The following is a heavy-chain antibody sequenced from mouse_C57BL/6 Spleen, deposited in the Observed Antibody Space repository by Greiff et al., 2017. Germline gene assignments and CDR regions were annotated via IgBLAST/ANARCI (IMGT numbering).Heavy chain of an antibody. CDR2: ISSGGSYT. Sequence: DVMLVESGGDLVKPGGSLKLSCAASGFTFSSYGMSWVRQTPDKRLEWVATISSGGSYTYYPDSVKGRFTISRDNAKNTLYLQMSSLKSEDTAMYYWARETINSNYALYWYFDVWGTGTTVTVSS. J-gene: IGHJ1*03. CDR3: ARETINSNYALYWYFDV. CDR1: GFTFSSYG. V-gene: IGHV5-6*02. D-gene: IGHD2-5*01.